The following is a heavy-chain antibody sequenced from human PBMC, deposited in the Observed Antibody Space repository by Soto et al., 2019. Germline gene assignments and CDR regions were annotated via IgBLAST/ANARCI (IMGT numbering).Heavy chain of an antibody. V-gene: IGHV3-30-3*01. CDR3: ARVTSGWYKDAFDI. CDR2: ISYDGSNK. CDR1: GFTFSSYA. D-gene: IGHD6-19*01. Sequence: QVQLVESGGGVVQPGRSLRLSCAASGFTFSSYARHWVRQAPGKGLERVAVISYDGSNKYYADSVKSRFTISRDHSKNTLYLEMNSLRAEDTAVYYCARVTSGWYKDAFDIWGQGTMVTVSS. J-gene: IGHJ3*02.